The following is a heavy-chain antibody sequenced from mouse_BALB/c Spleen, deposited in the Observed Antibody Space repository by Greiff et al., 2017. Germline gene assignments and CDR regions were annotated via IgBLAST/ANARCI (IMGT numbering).Heavy chain of an antibody. D-gene: IGHD4-1*01. CDR1: GFTFSSYT. CDR3: TRPGTGFFDY. CDR2: ISSGGIYT. V-gene: IGHV5-6-4*01. J-gene: IGHJ2*01. Sequence: EVMLVESGGGLVKPGGSLKLSCAASGFTFSSYTMSWVRQTPEKRLEWVATISSGGIYTYYPDSVKGRFTISRDNAKNTLYLQMSSLKSEDTAMYYCTRPGTGFFDYWGQGTTLTVSS.